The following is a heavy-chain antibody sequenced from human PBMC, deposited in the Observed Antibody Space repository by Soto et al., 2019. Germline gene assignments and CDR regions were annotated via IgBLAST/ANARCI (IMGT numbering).Heavy chain of an antibody. Sequence: QVQLQESGPGLVKPSQTLSLSCTVSGGSISSGGYYWSWIRQHPGKGLEWIGYIYYSGSTYYNPSLKSRVTISVDTSKNQFSLKLSSVTAADTAVYYCARGIAAAVPRFDYWGQGTLVTVSS. CDR3: ARGIAAAVPRFDY. CDR2: IYYSGST. D-gene: IGHD6-13*01. V-gene: IGHV4-31*03. CDR1: GGSISSGGYY. J-gene: IGHJ4*02.